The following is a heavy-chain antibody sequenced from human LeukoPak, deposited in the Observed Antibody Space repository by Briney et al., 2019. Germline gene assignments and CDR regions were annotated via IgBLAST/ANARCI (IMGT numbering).Heavy chain of an antibody. V-gene: IGHV3-30*03. CDR2: ISYDGSDK. CDR3: ARNPPRYFN. CDR1: GFTLSSYG. D-gene: IGHD1-26*01. Sequence: GGSLRLSCAASGFTLSSYGMHWVRQAPGKGLEWVAVISYDGSDKYYADSVKGRFTISRDNSKNTLYLQMNSLRTEDTAVYYCARNPPRYFNWGQGTLVTVSS. J-gene: IGHJ4*02.